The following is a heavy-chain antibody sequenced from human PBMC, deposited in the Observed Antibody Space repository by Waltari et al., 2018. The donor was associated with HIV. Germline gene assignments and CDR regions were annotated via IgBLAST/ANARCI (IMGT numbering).Heavy chain of an antibody. CDR1: VAALSSSS. Sequence: QVQLQESGPGLVKPSETLSLTCTATVAALSSSSWSWFRQPPGKGLEWIGYIYYSGSTNYNPSLKSRVTISVDTSKNQFSLKLSSVTAADTAVYYCARDPRPYWYFDLWGRGTLVTVSS. V-gene: IGHV4-59*01. CDR2: IYYSGST. CDR3: ARDPRPYWYFDL. J-gene: IGHJ2*01.